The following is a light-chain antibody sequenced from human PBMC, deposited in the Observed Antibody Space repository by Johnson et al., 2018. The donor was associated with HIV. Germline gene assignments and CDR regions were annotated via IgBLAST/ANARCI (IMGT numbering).Light chain of an antibody. V-gene: IGLV1-51*02. CDR3: GTWASSLKV. CDR2: ENN. CDR1: SSNIGNNY. J-gene: IGLJ1*01. Sequence: QSMLTQPPSVSAAPGQKVTISCSGSSSNIGNNYVSWYQQLPGTAPKLLIYENNKRPSGIPDRFSGSKSGTSATLGITGLQTGDEADYYCGTWASSLKVFGTGTKVTVL.